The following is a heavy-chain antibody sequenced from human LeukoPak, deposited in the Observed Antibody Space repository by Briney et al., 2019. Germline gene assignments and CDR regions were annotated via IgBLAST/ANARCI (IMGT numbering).Heavy chain of an antibody. D-gene: IGHD3-3*01. V-gene: IGHV3-23*01. Sequence: GGSLRLSCAASGFTFNSYAMNWVRQAPGKGLEWVSAISGSGGSTFYADSVKGRFTISRDNSNNTLYLQMNSLRAEDTAVYYCAKDASRYYDFWSGYSDYWGQGTLVTVSS. CDR3: AKDASRYYDFWSGYSDY. J-gene: IGHJ4*02. CDR2: ISGSGGST. CDR1: GFTFNSYA.